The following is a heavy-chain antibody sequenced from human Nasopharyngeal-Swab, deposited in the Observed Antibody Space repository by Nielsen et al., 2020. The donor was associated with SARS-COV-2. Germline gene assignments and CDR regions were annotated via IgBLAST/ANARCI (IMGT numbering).Heavy chain of an antibody. CDR1: GFTFSSYG. J-gene: IGHJ4*02. CDR3: ARAGSGSYYEGGEFDY. V-gene: IGHV3-33*01. Sequence: GGSLRLSCAASGFTFSSYGMHWVRQAPGKGLEWVAVIWYDGSNKYYADSVKGRFTISRDNSKNTLYLQMNSLRAEDTAVYHCARAGSGSYYEGGEFDYWGQGTLVTVSS. D-gene: IGHD1-26*01. CDR2: IWYDGSNK.